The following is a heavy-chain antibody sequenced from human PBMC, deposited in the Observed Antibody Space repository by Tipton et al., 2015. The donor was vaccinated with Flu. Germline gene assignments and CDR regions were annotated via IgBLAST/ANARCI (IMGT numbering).Heavy chain of an antibody. CDR1: GVSISSYY. J-gene: IGHJ5*02. V-gene: IGHV4-59*01. Sequence: TLSLTCTVSGVSISSYYWSWVRQSPGKGLEWIWYIDKSGNTNYNPSLKSRVTIVLDTSKNQFSLKLTSVTAADTAVYYCARDSMVRGTIGPWGQGTLVTVSS. D-gene: IGHD3-10*01. CDR2: IDKSGNT. CDR3: ARDSMVRGTIGP.